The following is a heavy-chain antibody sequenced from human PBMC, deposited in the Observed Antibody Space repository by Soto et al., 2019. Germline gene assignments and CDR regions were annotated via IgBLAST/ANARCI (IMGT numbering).Heavy chain of an antibody. CDR3: ARDAFDYDTTGYHSDY. J-gene: IGHJ4*02. CDR1: GFTFSNFH. V-gene: IGHV3-48*02. Sequence: EVQLVESGGGLVQPGGSLRLSCGASGFTFSNFHMNWVRQAPGKGLEWVSYISSSGSTTYYADSVKGRLTISRDNARNSLFLQMRSLRDEDTAVYYCARDAFDYDTTGYHSDYWGQGTLVTVSS. CDR2: ISSSGSTT. D-gene: IGHD3-22*01.